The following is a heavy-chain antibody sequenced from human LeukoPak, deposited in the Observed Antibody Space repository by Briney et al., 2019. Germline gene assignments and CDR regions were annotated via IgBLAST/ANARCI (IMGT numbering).Heavy chain of an antibody. V-gene: IGHV3-7*03. Sequence: GGSLRLSCAASGFTFGRYWMSWVRQAPRKGLEWVANIKQDGSEKYYVDSVKGRFTISRDNAKNSLYLQMNSLRAEDTAVYYCARDKGDYDTSGSLFVFGGQGTLVTVSS. D-gene: IGHD3-22*01. CDR1: GFTFGRYW. CDR3: ARDKGDYDTSGSLFVF. CDR2: IKQDGSEK. J-gene: IGHJ4*02.